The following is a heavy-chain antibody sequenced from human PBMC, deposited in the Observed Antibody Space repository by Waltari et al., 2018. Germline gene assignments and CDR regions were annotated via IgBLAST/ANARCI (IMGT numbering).Heavy chain of an antibody. CDR2: ISGSAGST. D-gene: IGHD2-2*01. CDR3: AKPSCSTSCYRSYYYMDV. CDR1: GFTFSSYA. J-gene: IGHJ6*03. V-gene: IGHV3-23*01. Sequence: EVQLLESGGGLVQPGGSLRLSCAASGFTFSSYAMSWVRQAPGKGLEWVSAISGSAGSTYYADSVKGRFTISRDNSKNTLYLQMNSLRAEDTAVYYCAKPSCSTSCYRSYYYMDVWGKGTTVTISS.